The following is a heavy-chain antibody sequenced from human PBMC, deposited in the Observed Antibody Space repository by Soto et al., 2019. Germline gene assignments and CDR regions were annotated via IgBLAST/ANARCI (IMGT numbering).Heavy chain of an antibody. J-gene: IGHJ4*02. CDR2: SFSSGGT. D-gene: IGHD3-9*01. CDR3: ARDREPDGIWTFDS. V-gene: IGHV3-53*01. Sequence: SGGSLRLSCAAFGFTLDKYTMGWVRQAPGKGLEWVAESFSSGGTQYADSVKGRFTISRDNSRNMVFLQMNGLRVEDTALYYCARDREPDGIWTFDSGGQGALVTVSS. CDR1: GFTLDKYT.